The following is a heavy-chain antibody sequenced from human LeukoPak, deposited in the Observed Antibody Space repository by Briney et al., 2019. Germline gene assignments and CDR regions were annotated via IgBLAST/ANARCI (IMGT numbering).Heavy chain of an antibody. CDR3: AKDAIRFLEWLLFDYYYYYYMDV. CDR1: GFTFSSYA. V-gene: IGHV3-23*01. Sequence: GGSLRLSCAASGFTFSSYAMSWARQAPGKGLEWVSAISGSGGSTYYADSVKGRFTISRDNSKNTLYLQMNSLRAEDTAVYYCAKDAIRFLEWLLFDYYYYYYMDVWGKGTTVTVSS. J-gene: IGHJ6*03. CDR2: ISGSGGST. D-gene: IGHD3-3*01.